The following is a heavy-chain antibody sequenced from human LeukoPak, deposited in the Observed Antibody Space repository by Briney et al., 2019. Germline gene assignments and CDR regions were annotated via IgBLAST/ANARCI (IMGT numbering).Heavy chain of an antibody. V-gene: IGHV1-69*10. J-gene: IGHJ3*02. Sequence: SVKVSCKTSGVTFSSYPISWVRQAPGQGLVWMGGIIPVFGIVNYAQKFQGRVTITADKSTSTAYMELSSLRSEDTAVYYCARVTVAGPGTFDIWAKGQWSPSLQ. CDR3: ARVTVAGPGTFDI. CDR1: GVTFSSYP. D-gene: IGHD6-19*01. CDR2: IIPVFGIV.